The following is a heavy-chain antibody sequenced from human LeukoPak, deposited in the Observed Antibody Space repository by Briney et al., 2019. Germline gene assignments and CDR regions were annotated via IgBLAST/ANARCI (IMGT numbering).Heavy chain of an antibody. J-gene: IGHJ4*02. V-gene: IGHV3-53*01. D-gene: IGHD1-26*01. CDR1: GFTVSSST. CDR3: AREIGGGHHYFEH. CDR2: FYSDALDGIT. Sequence: PGGSLRLSCAGSGFTVSSSTMSWVRQAPGKGLEWVSNFYSDALDGITSYADSVKGRFTISRDNSQNTLYLQTNSLRVEDTATYYCAREIGGGHHYFEHWGQGTVVTVSS.